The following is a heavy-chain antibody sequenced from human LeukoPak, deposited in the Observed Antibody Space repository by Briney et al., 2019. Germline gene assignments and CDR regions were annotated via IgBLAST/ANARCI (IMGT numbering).Heavy chain of an antibody. Sequence: PSETLSLTCAVYGGSFSGYYWSWIRQPPGKGLEWIGEINHSGSTNYNPSLKSRVTISVDTSKNQFSLKLSSVTAADTAVYYCALSSGYYFYLDYWGQGTLVTVSS. V-gene: IGHV4-34*01. J-gene: IGHJ4*02. D-gene: IGHD3-22*01. CDR2: INHSGST. CDR1: GGSFSGYY. CDR3: ALSSGYYFYLDY.